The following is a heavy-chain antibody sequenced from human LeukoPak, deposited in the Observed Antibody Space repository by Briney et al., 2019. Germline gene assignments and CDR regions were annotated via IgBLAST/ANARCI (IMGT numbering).Heavy chain of an antibody. CDR3: ATTYDILTGYPY. CDR2: INSDGSSI. Sequence: GGSLRLSCAASGFTFSSYWMHWVGQAPGKGLVWVSRINSDGSSISYADSVKGRFTISRDNAKNTLYLQMNSLRAEDTAVYYCATTYDILTGYPYWGQGALVTDSS. J-gene: IGHJ4*02. V-gene: IGHV3-74*01. CDR1: GFTFSSYW. D-gene: IGHD3-9*01.